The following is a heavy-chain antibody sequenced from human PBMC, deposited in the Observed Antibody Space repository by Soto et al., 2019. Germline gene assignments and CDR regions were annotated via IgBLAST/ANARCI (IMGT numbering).Heavy chain of an antibody. CDR2: INHSGST. Sequence: SETLSLTCAVYGGSFSGHYWSWIRQSPGKGLEWIGEINHSGSTNQNPSLKSRVTISVDTSKNQFSLKLKSVTAADTAVYYCARGITMILVVQGDAPDKYYFDSWGQGTQVTVPQ. J-gene: IGHJ4*02. D-gene: IGHD3-22*01. CDR1: GGSFSGHY. V-gene: IGHV4-34*01. CDR3: ARGITMILVVQGDAPDKYYFDS.